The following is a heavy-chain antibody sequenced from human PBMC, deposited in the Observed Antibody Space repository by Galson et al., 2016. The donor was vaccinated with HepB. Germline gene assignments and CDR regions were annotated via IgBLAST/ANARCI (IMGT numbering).Heavy chain of an antibody. CDR3: ARGAGKLVVVTPLGY. J-gene: IGHJ4*02. CDR1: GGSFSNYA. V-gene: IGHV1-69*13. Sequence: SVKVSCKASGGSFSNYAVNWVRQAPGQGLEWMGGIIPIFGRPDYAQKFQGRVSITAGGSSTTVYMELSSLKSEDTAVYYCARGAGKLVVVTPLGYWGQGTLVTVSS. CDR2: IIPIFGRP. D-gene: IGHD2-21*02.